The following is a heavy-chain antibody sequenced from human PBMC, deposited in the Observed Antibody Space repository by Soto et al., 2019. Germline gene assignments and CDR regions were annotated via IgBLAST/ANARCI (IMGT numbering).Heavy chain of an antibody. V-gene: IGHV3-23*04. CDR3: AKASPVVVITWSGESHFDS. CDR2: ISGSGGST. Sequence: VQLVESGGGVVQPGRSLRLSCAASGFTFSSYAMSWVRQAPGKGLEWVSAISGSGGSTYYADSVKGRFTISRDNSKNTLYLQMNSLSAADTAVYYCAKASPVVVITWSGESHFDSCGQGSLVTVS. D-gene: IGHD3-22*01. J-gene: IGHJ4*02. CDR1: GFTFSSYA.